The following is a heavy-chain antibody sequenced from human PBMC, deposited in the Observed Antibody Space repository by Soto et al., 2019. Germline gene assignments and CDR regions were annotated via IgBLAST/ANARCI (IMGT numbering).Heavy chain of an antibody. CDR1: GFSFSDSW. CDR2: INSDGSST. V-gene: IGHV3-74*01. D-gene: IGHD1-1*01. CDR3: ASGNQWFDP. Sequence: EVQVVESGGGLVQPGESLSLSCAASGFSFSDSWMHWVRQAPGKGLMWVSRINSDGSSTNYADSVKGRFTISRDNSRNTLYLQMSSLRAEDTAVYYCASGNQWFDPWCQGTLVTVSS. J-gene: IGHJ5*02.